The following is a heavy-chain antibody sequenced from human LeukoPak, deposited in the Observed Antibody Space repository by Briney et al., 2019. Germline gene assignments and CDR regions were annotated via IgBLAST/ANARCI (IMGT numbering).Heavy chain of an antibody. CDR3: ARGAPPDS. CDR1: GASFNTGDYY. CDR2: IYNSGST. Sequence: SQTLSLTCIVSGASFNTGDYYWNWIRQHPGKGLEWIGYIYNSGSTHYNPSLKSRVTISVDTSKNHFSLRLTSVTAADSAVYYCARGAPPDSWGQGTLVTVSS. V-gene: IGHV4-31*03. J-gene: IGHJ4*02.